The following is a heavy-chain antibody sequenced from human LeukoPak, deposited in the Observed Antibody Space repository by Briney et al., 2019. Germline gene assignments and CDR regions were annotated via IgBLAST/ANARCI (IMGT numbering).Heavy chain of an antibody. CDR1: GFTFSDHY. V-gene: IGHV3-72*01. CDR3: ARGYNSLDS. CDR2: TRNKANSYTT. D-gene: IGHD1-1*01. Sequence: GSLRLSCAASGFTFSDHYMDWVRQAPGKGLEWVGRTRNKANSYTTVYAASVKGRFTISRDESENSLLLQMNSLKTEDTAVYYCARGYNSLDSWGQGTLVTVSS. J-gene: IGHJ4*02.